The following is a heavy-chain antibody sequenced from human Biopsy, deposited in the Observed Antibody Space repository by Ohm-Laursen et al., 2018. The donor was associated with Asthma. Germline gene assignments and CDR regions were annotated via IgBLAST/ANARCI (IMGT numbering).Heavy chain of an antibody. CDR1: GGSISSGGYS. CDR2: TYHSGST. V-gene: IGHV4-30-2*01. Sequence: QTLTLTSAVSGGSISSGGYSWSWIRQPPGKGLEWIGYTYHSGSTYYNPSLKSRVTISVDRSKNQFSLKLSSVTAADTAVYYCARVKDGYNFDYWGQGTLVTVSS. J-gene: IGHJ4*02. CDR3: ARVKDGYNFDY. D-gene: IGHD5-24*01.